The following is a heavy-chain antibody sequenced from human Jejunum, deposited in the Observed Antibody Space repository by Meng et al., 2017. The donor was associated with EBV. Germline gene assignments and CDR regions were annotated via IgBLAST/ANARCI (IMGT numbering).Heavy chain of an antibody. CDR2: INIGNGNT. CDR3: ATGDDYGNSNFDY. J-gene: IGHJ4*02. V-gene: IGHV1-3*04. Sequence: VEVVQAGAEVKKPGASLKVSCKASGYMFISYARHWVRQAPGQRLEWMGWINIGNGNTKYSQKFHGRLTISRDTSANTAYLELSSLTSEDTAIYYCATGDDYGNSNFDYWGQGTLVTVSS. CDR1: GYMFISYA. D-gene: IGHD2/OR15-2a*01.